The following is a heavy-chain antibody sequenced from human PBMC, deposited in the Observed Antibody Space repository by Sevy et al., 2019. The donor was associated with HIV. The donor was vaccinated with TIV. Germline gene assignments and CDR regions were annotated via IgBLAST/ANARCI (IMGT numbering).Heavy chain of an antibody. V-gene: IGHV3-30-3*01. CDR3: ARDKRAVAVPAATFDY. Sequence: GGSLRLSCAASGFTFSSYAMHWVRQAPGKGLEWVAVISYDGSNKYYADSVKGRFTISRDNSKNTLYLQMNSLIAEDTAVYYCARDKRAVAVPAATFDYWGQGTLVTVSS. CDR2: ISYDGSNK. CDR1: GFTFSSYA. J-gene: IGHJ4*02. D-gene: IGHD2-2*01.